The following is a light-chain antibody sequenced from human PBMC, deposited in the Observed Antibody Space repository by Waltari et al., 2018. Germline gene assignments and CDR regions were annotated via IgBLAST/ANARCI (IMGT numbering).Light chain of an antibody. V-gene: IGLV2-14*01. CDR3: SSHTTSSIWV. J-gene: IGLJ3*02. CDR2: EVS. Sequence: QSALTQPASVSGSLGQSITISCTGTSSDVGGYNFVSWYQQDPGKAPKLMIYEVSNRPSGVSIRFSGSKSGNTASLTISGLQAEDETDYYCSSHTTSSIWVFGGGTKVTVL. CDR1: SSDVGGYNF.